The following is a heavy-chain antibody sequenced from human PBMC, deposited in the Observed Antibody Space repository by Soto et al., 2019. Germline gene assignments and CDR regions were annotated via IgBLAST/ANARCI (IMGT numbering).Heavy chain of an antibody. CDR1: GGTFSSYT. V-gene: IGHV1-69*02. CDR3: AEHGDHYIDS. Sequence: QVQMVQSGAEVKKPGSSVRVSCKASGGTFSSYTISWVRQAPGQGLEWMVKITPIIGIANYAQKFQGSVTITADRSTNTVFMQLSTLRSEDTAVYFCAEHGDHYIDSWGQGTLVTVSS. CDR2: ITPIIGIA. J-gene: IGHJ4*02.